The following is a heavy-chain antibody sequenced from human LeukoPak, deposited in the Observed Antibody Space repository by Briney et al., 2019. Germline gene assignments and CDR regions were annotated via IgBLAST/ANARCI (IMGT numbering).Heavy chain of an antibody. V-gene: IGHV4-59*01. J-gene: IGHJ4*02. CDR1: GGSISSYY. CDR3: ARAIAVAGEEPQNYFDY. CDR2: IYYSGST. D-gene: IGHD6-19*01. Sequence: SETLSLTCTVSGGSISSYYWSWIRQPPGKGLEWIGYIYYSGSTNFNPSLKSRVTISVDTSKNQFSLKLSSVTAADTAVYYCARAIAVAGEEPQNYFDYWGQGTLVTVSS.